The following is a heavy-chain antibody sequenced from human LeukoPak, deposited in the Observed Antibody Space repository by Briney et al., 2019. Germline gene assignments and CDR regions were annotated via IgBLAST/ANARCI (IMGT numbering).Heavy chain of an antibody. D-gene: IGHD6-19*01. Sequence: GGSLRLSCAASGFTFSNYAMSWVRQAPGKGLEWVSPISGSGSDTYYAGSVRGRFTLSRDKSQNTLYLQMHSLRADDTAIYYCVRRGSGWAFDYWGQGTLVTVSS. J-gene: IGHJ4*02. CDR3: VRRGSGWAFDY. CDR2: ISGSGSDT. V-gene: IGHV3-23*01. CDR1: GFTFSNYA.